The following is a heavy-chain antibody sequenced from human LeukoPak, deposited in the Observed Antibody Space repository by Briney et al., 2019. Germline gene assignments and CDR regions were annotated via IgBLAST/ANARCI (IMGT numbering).Heavy chain of an antibody. V-gene: IGHV1-18*01. CDR1: GYTLANYE. CDR2: INTYNGKT. Sequence: ASVKVSCKASGYTLANYEISWVRQAPGQGLEWMGWINTYNGKTNYAQKVQGRVTVTTDTSTSTAYMELRSLISDDTAVYYCARVGHSNHFYYYMDVWGKGTTVTVSS. J-gene: IGHJ6*03. D-gene: IGHD4-11*01. CDR3: ARVGHSNHFYYYMDV.